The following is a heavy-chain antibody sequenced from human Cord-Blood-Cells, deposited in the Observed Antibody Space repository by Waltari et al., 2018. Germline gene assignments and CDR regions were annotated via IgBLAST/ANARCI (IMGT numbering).Heavy chain of an antibody. CDR3: ARARSGWYYFDY. D-gene: IGHD6-19*01. V-gene: IGHV1-69*01. J-gene: IGHJ4*02. CDR2: VIPIFGTA. Sequence: QVQLVQSGAEVKKPGSSVKVSCKASGSTFRSYAISWVRQGPGQRLGWVGGVIPIFGTAHYAQKVQGRVTITADQYTSTAYMELSSLRSEDTAVYYCARARSGWYYFDYWGQGTLVTVSS. CDR1: GSTFRSYA.